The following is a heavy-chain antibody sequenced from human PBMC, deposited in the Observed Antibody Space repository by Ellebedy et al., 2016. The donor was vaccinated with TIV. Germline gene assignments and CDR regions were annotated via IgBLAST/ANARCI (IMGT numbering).Heavy chain of an antibody. Sequence: GGSLRLSCAASGFTFSSYWMGWVRQAPGQGLEWVANINQDGSEKYYVASVKGRFTISRDNAKNSVYLQMNSPRADDTGVYYCATDGSYGDYRSPAHAFEKWGQGTMVIVSS. CDR2: INQDGSEK. CDR1: GFTFSSYW. D-gene: IGHD4-17*01. J-gene: IGHJ3*02. V-gene: IGHV3-7*01. CDR3: ATDGSYGDYRSPAHAFEK.